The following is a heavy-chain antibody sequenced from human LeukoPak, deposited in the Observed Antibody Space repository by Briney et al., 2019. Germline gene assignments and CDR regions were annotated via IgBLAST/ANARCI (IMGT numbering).Heavy chain of an antibody. CDR2: IYYSGST. J-gene: IGHJ4*02. D-gene: IGHD4-17*01. Sequence: SETLSLTCTVSGGSISSGGYYWSWIRQHPGKGLEWIGYIYYSGSTYYNPSLKSRVTISVDTSKNQFSLKLSSVTAVDTAVYYCARDRGADYGDYGFFDYWGQGTLVTVSS. CDR3: ARDRGADYGDYGFFDY. CDR1: GGSISSGGYY. V-gene: IGHV4-31*03.